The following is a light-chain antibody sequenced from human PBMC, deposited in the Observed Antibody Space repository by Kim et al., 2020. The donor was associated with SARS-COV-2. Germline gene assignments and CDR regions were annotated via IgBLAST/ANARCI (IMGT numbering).Light chain of an antibody. CDR3: MQSLQTPPT. CDR1: QSVQHNNRYND. J-gene: IGKJ1*01. Sequence: PASISCRSSQSVQHNNRYNDLDWYRQRQGQSPQLLILLGSNRASGVPDRFSGSGSGTDFTLKISRVEAEDVGVYFCMQSLQTPPTFGQGTKVDIK. V-gene: IGKV2-28*01. CDR2: LGS.